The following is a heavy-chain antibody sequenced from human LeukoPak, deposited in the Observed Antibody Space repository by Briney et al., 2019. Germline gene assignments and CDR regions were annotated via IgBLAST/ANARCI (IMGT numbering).Heavy chain of an antibody. J-gene: IGHJ4*02. CDR3: ARLAAAGTRIDY. CDR2: INPSGGST. V-gene: IGHV1-46*01. D-gene: IGHD6-13*01. CDR1: GYTFTSYY. Sequence: ASVKVSCKASGYTFTSYYMHWVRQAPGQGLEWMGIINPSGGSTSYAQKFQGRVTITRNTSISTAYMELSSLRSEDTAVYYCARLAAAGTRIDYWGQGTLVTVSS.